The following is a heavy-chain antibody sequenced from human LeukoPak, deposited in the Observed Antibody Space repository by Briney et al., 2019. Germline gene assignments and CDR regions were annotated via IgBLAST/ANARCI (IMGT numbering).Heavy chain of an antibody. D-gene: IGHD6-19*01. J-gene: IGHJ4*02. Sequence: GGSLRLSCAASGFTFSSYAMSWVRQAPGKGLEWVSAISGSGGSTYYADSVKGRFTISRDNSKNTLYLQMNSLRAEDTAVYYCAKVPNSSGWYLYYFDYWGQGTLVTVSS. V-gene: IGHV3-23*01. CDR2: ISGSGGST. CDR1: GFTFSSYA. CDR3: AKVPNSSGWYLYYFDY.